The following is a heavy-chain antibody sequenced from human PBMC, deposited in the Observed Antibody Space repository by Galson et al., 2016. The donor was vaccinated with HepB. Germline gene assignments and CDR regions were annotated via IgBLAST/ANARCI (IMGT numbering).Heavy chain of an antibody. CDR1: GYTFTSYH. Sequence: ASGYTFTSYHMHWVRQAPGQGLEWMGSVDPSGGSTNYAQKFQGRVTMTRDTSTTTVYMELSSLRSEDTAVYYCAYSRGYWAFDDWGQGTLVTVSS. D-gene: IGHD3-22*01. CDR3: AYSRGYWAFDD. J-gene: IGHJ4*02. CDR2: VDPSGGST. V-gene: IGHV1-46*01.